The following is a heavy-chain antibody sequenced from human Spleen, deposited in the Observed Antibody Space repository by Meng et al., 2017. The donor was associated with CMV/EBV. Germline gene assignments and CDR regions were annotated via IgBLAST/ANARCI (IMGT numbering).Heavy chain of an antibody. Sequence: GESLKISCAASGFTFSSYEMNWVRQAPGKGLEWVAFIHYGTNDKYYADSVKGRFTISRDNSKNTLYLQMYSLRPEDTAVYYCAKLESPIIYEKIFDIWGQGTMVTVSS. CDR2: IHYGTNDK. CDR3: AKLESPIIYEKIFDI. D-gene: IGHD1-1*01. CDR1: GFTFSSYE. J-gene: IGHJ3*02. V-gene: IGHV3-30*02.